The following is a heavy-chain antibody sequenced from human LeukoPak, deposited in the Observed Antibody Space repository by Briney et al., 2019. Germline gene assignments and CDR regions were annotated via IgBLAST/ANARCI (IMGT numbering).Heavy chain of an antibody. Sequence: SETLSLTCTVSGGSISSYSGSWIRQPPGKGLEWIGYIYYSGGANYDPSLKSRVTISVDTSKNQFSLKLSSVTAADTAVYYCATGGYIYAPGDYWGQGILVTVSS. D-gene: IGHD5-18*01. V-gene: IGHV4-59*01. CDR2: IYYSGGA. J-gene: IGHJ4*02. CDR1: GGSISSYS. CDR3: ATGGYIYAPGDY.